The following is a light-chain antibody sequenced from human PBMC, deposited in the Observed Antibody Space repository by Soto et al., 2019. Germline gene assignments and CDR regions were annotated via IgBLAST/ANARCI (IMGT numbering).Light chain of an antibody. CDR3: EQYSNSPRT. J-gene: IGKJ1*01. CDR1: QTISSDY. CDR2: GIF. Sequence: ENVLTQSPGTLTLSPGERATISCRATQTISSDYLAWYQQKPGQAPRLLIYGIFHRATGIPDRFSASGFGTDFTLTISRLEPEDFAVYYCEQYSNSPRTFGQGTKVEIK. V-gene: IGKV3-20*01.